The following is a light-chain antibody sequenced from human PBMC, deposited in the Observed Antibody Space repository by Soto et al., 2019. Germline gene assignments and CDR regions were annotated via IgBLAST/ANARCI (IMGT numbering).Light chain of an antibody. CDR3: ISHTSNSVG. V-gene: IGLV2-14*01. J-gene: IGLJ2*01. CDR2: EVS. Sequence: QSVLTQPASVSGSPGQSITISCTGTSSDVGGYNYVSWYQQHPGKAPKLMIYEVSNRPSGVSNRFSGSKSGNTASLTISGLQAEDESDYYCISHTSNSVGFGGGTKLTVL. CDR1: SSDVGGYNY.